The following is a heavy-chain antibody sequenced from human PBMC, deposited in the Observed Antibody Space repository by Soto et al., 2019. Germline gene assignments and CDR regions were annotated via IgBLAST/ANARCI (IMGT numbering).Heavy chain of an antibody. CDR1: GDSITTNKW. J-gene: IGHJ4*02. V-gene: IGHV4-4*02. CDR2: VYHNGLT. Sequence: SETLSLTCAVSGDSITTNKWWSWVRQPPGKGLEWIGEVYHNGLTNYNASLKSRVTMSVDTSKNQFSLKLTSVTAADTAIYYCARDVAVPGESDRFDYWGQGTLVTVSS. D-gene: IGHD6-19*01. CDR3: ARDVAVPGESDRFDY.